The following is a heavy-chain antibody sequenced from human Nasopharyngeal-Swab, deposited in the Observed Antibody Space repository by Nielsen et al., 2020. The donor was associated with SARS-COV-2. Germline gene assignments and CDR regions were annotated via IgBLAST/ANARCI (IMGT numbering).Heavy chain of an antibody. CDR1: GLGFSNYE. D-gene: IGHD5-12*01. V-gene: IGHV3-48*03. CDR2: ISTTTDTI. Sequence: GGSLRLSCAASGLGFSNYEMNWVRQAPGKGLEWISYISTTTDTIYYADAVKGRFTISRDNAKNSLYLQMNSLRAEDTAVYYCAREVPYSGHDDAFDIWGQGTMVTVSA. CDR3: AREVPYSGHDDAFDI. J-gene: IGHJ3*02.